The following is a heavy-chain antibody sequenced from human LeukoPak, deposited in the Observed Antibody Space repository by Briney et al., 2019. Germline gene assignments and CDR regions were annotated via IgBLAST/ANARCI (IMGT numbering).Heavy chain of an antibody. CDR3: ARVDPLYCSGGSCYDWYFDL. CDR2: INHSGST. V-gene: IGHV4-34*01. J-gene: IGHJ2*01. D-gene: IGHD2-15*01. Sequence: SETLSLTCAVYGGSFSGYYWSWIRQPPGKGLEWIGEINHSGSTNYNPSLKSRVTISVDTSKNQFSLKLSSVTAADTAVYYCARVDPLYCSGGSCYDWYFDLWGRGTLVTVSS. CDR1: GGSFSGYY.